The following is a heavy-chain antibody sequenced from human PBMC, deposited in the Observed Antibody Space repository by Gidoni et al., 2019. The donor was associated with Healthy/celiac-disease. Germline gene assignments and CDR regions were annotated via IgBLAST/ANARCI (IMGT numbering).Heavy chain of an antibody. J-gene: IGHJ5*02. Sequence: QVQLVESGGGLVKPGGSMRLSCAASGSTFSDYYMSWIRQAPGKGLDWVSDISSSGSTIYDADSVKGRFTISRDNTKNALYLQMNSLRAEDTAVYYCARTGSGYDWFAPWGQGTLATVSS. CDR1: GSTFSDYY. CDR3: ARTGSGYDWFAP. CDR2: ISSSGSTI. D-gene: IGHD5-12*01. V-gene: IGHV3-11*01.